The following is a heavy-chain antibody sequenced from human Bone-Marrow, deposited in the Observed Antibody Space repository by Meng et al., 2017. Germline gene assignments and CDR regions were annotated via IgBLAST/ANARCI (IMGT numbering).Heavy chain of an antibody. CDR3: ARHRMPDQGGYSLWYFDL. CDR2: VNHSGST. Sequence: SVNHSGSTNYNPSLKSRVTISVDTSKDNFSLKLTSVIATDTAVYYCARHRMPDQGGYSLWYFDLWGRGTLVTVSS. J-gene: IGHJ2*01. V-gene: IGHV4-39*01. D-gene: IGHD4-23*01.